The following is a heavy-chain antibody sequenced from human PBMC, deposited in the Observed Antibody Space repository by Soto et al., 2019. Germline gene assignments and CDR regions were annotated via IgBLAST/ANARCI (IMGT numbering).Heavy chain of an antibody. Sequence: ASVKVSCKASGYTFTSYGISWVRQAPGQGLEWMGWISAYNGNTNYAQKLQGRVTMTTDTSTSTAYMELRSLRSDDTAVYYCARARRAPGYYYDSSGSPSWFAPWGQGTLATVSS. CDR1: GYTFTSYG. CDR3: ARARRAPGYYYDSSGSPSWFAP. V-gene: IGHV1-18*01. D-gene: IGHD3-22*01. J-gene: IGHJ5*02. CDR2: ISAYNGNT.